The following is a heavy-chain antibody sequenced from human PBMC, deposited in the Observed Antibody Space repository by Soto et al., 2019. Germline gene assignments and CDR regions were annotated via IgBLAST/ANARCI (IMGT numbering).Heavy chain of an antibody. V-gene: IGHV3-9*01. J-gene: IGHJ6*03. Sequence: GGSLRLSCAASGFTFDDYAMHWVRQAPGKGLEWVSGISWNSGSIGYADSVKGRFTISRDNAKNSLYRQMNRLRAEDTALYYCAKAPDPYDFWSGYYGPRNRHEEYYYYYYMDVWGKGTTVTVSS. CDR3: AKAPDPYDFWSGYYGPRNRHEEYYYYYYMDV. CDR1: GFTFDDYA. D-gene: IGHD3-3*01. CDR2: ISWNSGSI.